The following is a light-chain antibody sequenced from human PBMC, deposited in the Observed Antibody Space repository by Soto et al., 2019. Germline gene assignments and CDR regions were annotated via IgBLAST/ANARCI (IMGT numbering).Light chain of an antibody. Sequence: IQMTQSPSTLSASVGDRVTITCRASQNINTALAWYQQKPGKAPNLLIYMASTLESGVPSRFSGSGTGTEFTLTISKLQPEDLAAYYCQHHKSYPRTFGQGTKVEIK. CDR3: QHHKSYPRT. V-gene: IGKV1-5*03. CDR1: QNINTA. CDR2: MAS. J-gene: IGKJ1*01.